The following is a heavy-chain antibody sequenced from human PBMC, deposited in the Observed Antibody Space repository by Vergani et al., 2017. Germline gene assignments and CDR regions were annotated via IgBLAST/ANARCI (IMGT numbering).Heavy chain of an antibody. CDR3: VKDHMGASFVGTNHNDY. J-gene: IGHJ4*02. D-gene: IGHD1-26*01. CDR1: GFTFTNHT. V-gene: IGHV3-21*02. CDR2: ISSTGAYI. Sequence: EVQLVESGGGLVKPGGSLRLSCAGSGFTFTNHTMTWVRQAPGKGLEWVSSISSTGAYIHYADSVKGRFTISRDNPKKSLFLQLNSLRDEDTAVYYCVKDHMGASFVGTNHNDYWGQGTLVTVSS.